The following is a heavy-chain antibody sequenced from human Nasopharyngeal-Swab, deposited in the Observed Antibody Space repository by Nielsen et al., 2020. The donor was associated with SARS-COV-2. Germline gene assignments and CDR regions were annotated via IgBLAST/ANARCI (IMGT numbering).Heavy chain of an antibody. J-gene: IGHJ6*02. Sequence: ASVKVSCKASGYTFTSYYLHWVRQAPGQGLEWMGIINPTDGSTSYAQKFEGRVTMTRVTSTSKVYMELNSLRSEDTAVYYCARVLPFRITGTSGMDVLGQGTTVTVSS. CDR1: GYTFTSYY. V-gene: IGHV1-46*01. CDR3: ARVLPFRITGTSGMDV. CDR2: INPTDGST. D-gene: IGHD1-7*01.